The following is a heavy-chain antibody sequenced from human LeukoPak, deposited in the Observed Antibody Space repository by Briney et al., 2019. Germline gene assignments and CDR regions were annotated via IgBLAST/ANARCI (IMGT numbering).Heavy chain of an antibody. CDR1: GFTVSSNS. J-gene: IGHJ6*03. V-gene: IGHV3-7*01. Sequence: GGSLRLSCTVSGFTVSSNSMSWVRQAPGKGLEWVAKIKQDGSEKYYVDSVKGRFTISRDNAKNSLYLQMNSLRAEDTAVYYCARVSSKATVRGLITKKNYYYYYMDVWGKGTTVTISS. D-gene: IGHD3-10*01. CDR3: ARVSSKATVRGLITKKNYYYYYMDV. CDR2: IKQDGSEK.